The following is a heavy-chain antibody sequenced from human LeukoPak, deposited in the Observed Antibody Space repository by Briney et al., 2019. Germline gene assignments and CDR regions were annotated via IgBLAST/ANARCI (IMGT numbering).Heavy chain of an antibody. J-gene: IGHJ3*02. CDR3: ARDLREHDAFDI. V-gene: IGHV1-2*02. CDR1: GYSFADYY. CDR2: INPNSGGT. D-gene: IGHD1-26*01. Sequence: ASVKVSCKASGYSFADYYMHWVRQAPGQGLEWMGWINPNSGGTNYAQKFQGRVTMTRDTSISTAYMELSRLRSDDTAVYYCARDLREHDAFDIWGRGTMVTVSS.